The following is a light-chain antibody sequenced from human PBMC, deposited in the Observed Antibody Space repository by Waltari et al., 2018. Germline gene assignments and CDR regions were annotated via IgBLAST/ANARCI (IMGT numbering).Light chain of an antibody. J-gene: IGLJ2*01. V-gene: IGLV2-14*03. CDR3: SSQTLDGLVL. CDR2: YVT. CDR1: GSAVGASDS. Sequence: QSALTQSASVSGSPGQSISTSCSGVGSAVGASDSVCWHQHHPGKAPQVIIYYVTNRPSGVSDRFSASKSANTASLTISRLQPEDEADYYCSSQTLDGLVLFGGGTRLTVL.